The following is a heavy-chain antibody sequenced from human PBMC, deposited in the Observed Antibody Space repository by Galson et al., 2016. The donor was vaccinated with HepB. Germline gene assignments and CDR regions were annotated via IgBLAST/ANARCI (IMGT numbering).Heavy chain of an antibody. Sequence: TLSLTCTVSGGSISSGAYYWSWIRQHPGKGLEWIGYIFDSGNTYYNPSLKSRVTISVDSSKNQFSLKLSSVTAADTAMYYCARARLRRLEYWGQGTPVTVSS. CDR3: ARARLRRLEY. D-gene: IGHD4-17*01. CDR2: IFDSGNT. CDR1: GGSISSGAYY. J-gene: IGHJ4*02. V-gene: IGHV4-31*03.